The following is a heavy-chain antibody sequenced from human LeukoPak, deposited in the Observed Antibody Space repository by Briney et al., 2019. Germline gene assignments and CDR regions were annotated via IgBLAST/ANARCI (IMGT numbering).Heavy chain of an antibody. Sequence: GGSLRLSCAASGFTFSSYGMHWVRQAPGKGLEWVAFIRYDGSNKYYADSVKGRFTISRDNSKNTLYLQMNSLRAEDTAVYYCAKESHPYSYGNDAFDIWGQGTMVTVSS. V-gene: IGHV3-30*02. D-gene: IGHD5-18*01. J-gene: IGHJ3*02. CDR1: GFTFSSYG. CDR2: IRYDGSNK. CDR3: AKESHPYSYGNDAFDI.